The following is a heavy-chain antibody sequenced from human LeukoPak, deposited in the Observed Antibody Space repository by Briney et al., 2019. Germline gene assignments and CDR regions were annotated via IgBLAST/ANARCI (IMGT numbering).Heavy chain of an antibody. Sequence: PGGSLRLSCAASGFTFSSCAMSWVRQAPGKGLEWVSAISGSGGSTYYADSVKGRFTISRDNSKNTLYLQMNSLRAEDTAVYYCAKDGKGYSGYDYRDWFDPWGQGTLVTVSS. CDR1: GFTFSSCA. CDR3: AKDGKGYSGYDYRDWFDP. V-gene: IGHV3-23*01. D-gene: IGHD5-12*01. J-gene: IGHJ5*02. CDR2: ISGSGGST.